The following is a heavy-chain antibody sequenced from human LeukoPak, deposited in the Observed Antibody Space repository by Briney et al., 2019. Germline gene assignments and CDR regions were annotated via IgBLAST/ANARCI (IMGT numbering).Heavy chain of an antibody. CDR3: ASQGGYYFNWFAP. Sequence: PSETLSLTCTVPGGSISSSNYYWGWVRQPPGKGLEWIGSIYYSGSTHNNRSLKSRVIISVDTSKNEFSLKLTSVTAADAAVYYCASQGGYYFNWFAPWGQGTLVTVTS. J-gene: IGHJ5*02. D-gene: IGHD3-22*01. CDR2: IYYSGST. V-gene: IGHV4-39*07. CDR1: GGSISSSNYY.